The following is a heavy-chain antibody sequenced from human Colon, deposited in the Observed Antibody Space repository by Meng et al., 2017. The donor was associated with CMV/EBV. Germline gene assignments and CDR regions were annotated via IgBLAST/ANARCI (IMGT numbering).Heavy chain of an antibody. V-gene: IGHV3-23*01. D-gene: IGHD2-21*01. J-gene: IGHJ4*02. Sequence: GGSLRLSCAASGFIFSAYHMNWVRQAPGKGLEWVSGIRADDGRTFYAASVRGRFTISRDTSKHTLYLQMHSLRVEDTALYYCAKATDFASWGQGTLVTVSS. CDR1: GFIFSAYH. CDR2: IRADDGRT. CDR3: AKATDFAS.